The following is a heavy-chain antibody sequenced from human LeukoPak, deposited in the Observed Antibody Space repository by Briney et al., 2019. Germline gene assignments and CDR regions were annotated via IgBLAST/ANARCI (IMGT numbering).Heavy chain of an antibody. CDR2: ISWNSGSI. D-gene: IGHD6-19*01. V-gene: IGHV3-9*01. CDR3: AKVRSSGWPYFDY. Sequence: GGSLRLSCAASGFTFSNAWMSWVRQAPGKGLEWVSGISWNSGSIGYADSVKGRFTISRDNAKNSLYLQMNSLRAEDTALYYCAKVRSSGWPYFDYWGQGTLVTVSS. CDR1: GFTFSNAW. J-gene: IGHJ4*02.